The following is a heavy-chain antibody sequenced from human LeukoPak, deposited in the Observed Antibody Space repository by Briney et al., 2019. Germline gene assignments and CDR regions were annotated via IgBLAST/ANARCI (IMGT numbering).Heavy chain of an antibody. D-gene: IGHD3-10*01. CDR1: GFTFSSYG. V-gene: IGHV3-33*01. CDR2: IWYDGSNK. Sequence: GRSLRLSCAASGFTFSSYGMHWVRQAPGKGLEWVAVIWYDGSNKYYADSVKGRFTISRDNSKNTLYLQMNSLGAEDTAVYYCARDRGYYFDYWGQGTLVTVSS. CDR3: ARDRGYYFDY. J-gene: IGHJ4*02.